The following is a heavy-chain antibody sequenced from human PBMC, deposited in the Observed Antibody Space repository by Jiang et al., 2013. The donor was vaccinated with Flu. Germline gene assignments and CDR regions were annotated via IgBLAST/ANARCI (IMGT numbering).Heavy chain of an antibody. Sequence: GSGLVKPSETLSLTCTVSGGSISSSGYYWGWIRQPPGKGLEWIGNIYYSGYTYYNPSLKSRVTISVDTSKNQFSLKLSSVTAADTAVYYCARLNNGKDYYDSGGYYGDYWGQGTLVTVSS. CDR1: GGSISSSGYY. CDR2: IYYSGYT. D-gene: IGHD3-22*01. J-gene: IGHJ4*02. CDR3: ARLNNGKDYYDSGGYYGDY. V-gene: IGHV4-39*01.